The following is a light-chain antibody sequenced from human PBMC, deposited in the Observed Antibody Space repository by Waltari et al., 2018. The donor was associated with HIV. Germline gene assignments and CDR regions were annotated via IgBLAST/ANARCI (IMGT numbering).Light chain of an antibody. J-gene: IGLJ3*02. V-gene: IGLV2-8*01. CDR3: HSYDSSLSAWV. CDR2: DVT. Sequence: QSALAQPPSASGSAGQSVTISCPGTSSDVGAYNYVPWYQQHPGKSPKLIIYDVTKRPSGVPDRFSGSKSGNTASLTVSGLQGEDEADYYCHSYDSSLSAWVFGGGTKLTVL. CDR1: SSDVGAYNY.